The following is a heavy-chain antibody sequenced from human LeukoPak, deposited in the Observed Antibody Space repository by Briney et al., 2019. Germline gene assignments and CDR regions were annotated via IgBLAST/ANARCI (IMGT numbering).Heavy chain of an antibody. J-gene: IGHJ6*04. CDR3: AELGITMSGDV. D-gene: IGHD3-3*01. CDR1: GFTFSSYE. Sequence: GGSLRLSCAASGFTFSSYEMNWVRQAPGKGLEWVSYISSSGSTIYYADSVKGRFTISRDNAKNSLYLQMNNLRAEDTAVYYCAELGITMSGDVWGKGTTVTISS. CDR2: ISSSGSTI. V-gene: IGHV3-48*03.